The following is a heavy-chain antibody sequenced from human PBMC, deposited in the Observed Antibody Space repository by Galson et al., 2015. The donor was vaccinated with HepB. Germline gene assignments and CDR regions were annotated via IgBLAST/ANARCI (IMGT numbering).Heavy chain of an antibody. V-gene: IGHV3-15*01. CDR3: PTDGYYSTYWSWLDP. CDR2: IKSKTDGETT. CDR1: GFPFNNAW. J-gene: IGHJ5*02. Sequence: SLRLSCAASGFPFNNAWMTWVRQAPGMGLEWVGRIKSKTDGETTDYAAPVKGSFTISRDDSKNRLYLQMKSRKTEDTAVYYCPTDGYYSTYWSWLDPWGQGTLVTVSS. D-gene: IGHD1-26*01.